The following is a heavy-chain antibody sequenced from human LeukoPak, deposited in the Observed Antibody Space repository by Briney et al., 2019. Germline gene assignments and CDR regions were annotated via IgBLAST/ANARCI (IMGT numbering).Heavy chain of an antibody. CDR1: GFTFSSYG. CDR2: IWYDGSNK. CDR3: ARDRGSSWYNWFDP. J-gene: IGHJ5*02. V-gene: IGHV3-33*01. Sequence: PGGSLGLSCAASGFTFSSYGMHWVRQAPGKGLEWVAVIWYDGSNKYYADSVKGRFTISRDNSKNTLYLQMNSLRAEDTAVYYCARDRGSSWYNWFDPWGQGTLVTVSS. D-gene: IGHD6-13*01.